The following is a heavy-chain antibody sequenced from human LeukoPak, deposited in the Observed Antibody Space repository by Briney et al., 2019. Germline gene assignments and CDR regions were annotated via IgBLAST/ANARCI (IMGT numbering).Heavy chain of an antibody. D-gene: IGHD1-26*01. CDR3: AKGHSGSI. V-gene: IGHV3-30*18. CDR1: GFTFSTYG. Sequence: GGSLRLSCAASGFTFSTYGMHWVRQAPGKGLEWVSVISYDGSNKYYADSVKGRFTISRDNSKNTLYLQMNSLRVEDTAVYYCAKGHSGSIWGQGTMVTVSS. CDR2: ISYDGSNK. J-gene: IGHJ3*02.